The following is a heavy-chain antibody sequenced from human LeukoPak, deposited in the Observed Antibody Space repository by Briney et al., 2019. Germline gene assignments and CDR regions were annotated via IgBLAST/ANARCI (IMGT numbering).Heavy chain of an antibody. V-gene: IGHV6-1*01. CDR3: ARAVAGTEGWFDY. CDR1: GDSVSSNSFA. CDR2: TYYRSKWYN. Sequence: SQTLSLTCAISGDSVSSNSFAWNWIRQSPSRGLEWLGRTYYRSKWYNDYAVPVKSRIAINSDTSRNQFSLQLNSVTPEDTAVYYCARAVAGTEGWFDYWGQGTLVTVSS. D-gene: IGHD6-19*01. J-gene: IGHJ4*02.